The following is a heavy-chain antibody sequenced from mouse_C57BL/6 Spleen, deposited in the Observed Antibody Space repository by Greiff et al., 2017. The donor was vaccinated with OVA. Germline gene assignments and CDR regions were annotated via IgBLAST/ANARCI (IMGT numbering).Heavy chain of an antibody. CDR2: ISYDGSN. Sequence: ESGPGLVKPSQSLSLTCSVTGYSITSGYYWNWIRQFPGNKLEWMGYISYDGSNNYNPSLKNRISITRDTSKNQFFLKLNSVTTEDTATYYCARGPHRPLYYYAMDYWGQGTSVTVSS. CDR1: GYSITSGYY. CDR3: ARGPHRPLYYYAMDY. J-gene: IGHJ4*01. V-gene: IGHV3-6*01. D-gene: IGHD1-1*01.